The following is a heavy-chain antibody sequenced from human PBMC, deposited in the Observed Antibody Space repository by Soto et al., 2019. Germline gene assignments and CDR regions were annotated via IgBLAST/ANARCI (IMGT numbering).Heavy chain of an antibody. J-gene: IGHJ4*02. Sequence: GGSLRLSCAASGFAFSNYAMHWVRQAPGKGLEWVSSISTSIDATYYADSVKGRFTISRDDSKDTLYLQMNSLRAEDSAVYYCAKDRTVAARNFDYWGQGTQVTVSS. CDR3: AKDRTVAARNFDY. CDR2: ISTSIDAT. V-gene: IGHV3-23*01. D-gene: IGHD6-6*01. CDR1: GFAFSNYA.